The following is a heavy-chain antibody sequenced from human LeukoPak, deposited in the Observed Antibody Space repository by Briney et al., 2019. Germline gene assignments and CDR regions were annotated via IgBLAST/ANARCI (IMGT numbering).Heavy chain of an antibody. Sequence: PGGSLRLSCAASGFTFSSYGMHWVRQAPGKGLEWVAVIWYDGSNKYYADSVKGRFTISRDNSKNTLYLQMNSLRAEDTAVYYCAKDSSGSSWYWFDPWGQGTLVTVSS. CDR2: IWYDGSNK. J-gene: IGHJ5*02. D-gene: IGHD6-13*01. CDR1: GFTFSSYG. CDR3: AKDSSGSSWYWFDP. V-gene: IGHV3-33*06.